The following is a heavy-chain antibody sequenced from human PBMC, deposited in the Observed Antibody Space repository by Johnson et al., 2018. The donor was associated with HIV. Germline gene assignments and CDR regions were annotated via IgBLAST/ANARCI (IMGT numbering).Heavy chain of an antibody. J-gene: IGHJ3*02. CDR3: ARPYVDTTMADAFDI. CDR1: GFIFSDYA. CDR2: ISYDGSAK. Sequence: QVQLVESGGGVVQPGRPLRLSCVASGFIFSDYAMHWVRQAPSKGLEWVAFISYDGSAKDYTDSVKGRFTISRDSSKNTLYLQMNSLRIEDTAVFYCARPYVDTTMADAFDIWGQGTMVTVSS. D-gene: IGHD5-18*01. V-gene: IGHV3-30*04.